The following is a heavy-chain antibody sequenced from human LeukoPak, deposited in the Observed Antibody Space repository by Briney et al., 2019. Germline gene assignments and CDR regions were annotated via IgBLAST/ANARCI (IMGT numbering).Heavy chain of an antibody. J-gene: IGHJ6*03. Sequence: ASVKVSCKASGGTFSSYAISWVRQAPGQGLEWMGGIIPIFGTANYAQKFQGRVTITADKSTSTAYMELSSLRSEDTAVYYCARDQTTGRYYYYYMDVWGKGTTVTVSS. D-gene: IGHD4-17*01. V-gene: IGHV1-69*06. CDR3: ARDQTTGRYYYYYMDV. CDR2: IIPIFGTA. CDR1: GGTFSSYA.